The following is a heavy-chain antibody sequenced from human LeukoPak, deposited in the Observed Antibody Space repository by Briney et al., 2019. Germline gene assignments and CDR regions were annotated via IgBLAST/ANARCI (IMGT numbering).Heavy chain of an antibody. CDR1: GFTFGDYA. CDR2: IRSKAYGGTT. D-gene: IGHD2-2*01. Sequence: PGGSLRLSCTASGFTFGDYAVSWFRQAPGKGLEWVGFIRSKAYGGTTEYAASVKGRFTISRDDSKSIAYLQMNSLKTEDTAVYYCTRDPAKGYCSSTSCPSIWGQGTMVTVSS. J-gene: IGHJ3*02. CDR3: TRDPAKGYCSSTSCPSI. V-gene: IGHV3-49*03.